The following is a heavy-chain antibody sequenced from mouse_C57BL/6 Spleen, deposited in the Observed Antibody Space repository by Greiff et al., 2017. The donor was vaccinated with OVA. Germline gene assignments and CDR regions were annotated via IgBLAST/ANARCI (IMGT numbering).Heavy chain of an antibody. CDR1: GFTFSDYG. V-gene: IGHV5-17*01. J-gene: IGHJ1*03. CDR2: ISSGSSTI. CDR3: ARPFYYDYDWYFDV. Sequence: VQLQQSGGGLVKPGGSLKLSCAASGFTFSDYGMHWVRQAPEKGLEWVAYISSGSSTIYYADTVKGRFTISRDNAKNTLFLQMTSLRSEDTAMYYCARPFYYDYDWYFDVWGTGTTVTVSS. D-gene: IGHD2-4*01.